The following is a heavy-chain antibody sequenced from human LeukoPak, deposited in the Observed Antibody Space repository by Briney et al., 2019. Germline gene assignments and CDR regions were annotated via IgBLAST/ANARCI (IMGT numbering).Heavy chain of an antibody. J-gene: IGHJ3*02. D-gene: IGHD3-16*02. CDR1: GVSISAYY. V-gene: IGHV4-4*07. Sequence: SETLSLTCSVSGVSISAYYWSWIRQPAGKGLEWIGRIYPGESIYASENTNYNPSLKSRVTMSVDTSKNQFSLKLSSVTAADTAVYYCARVDMITFGGVIVTEAFDIWGQGTMVTVSS. CDR2: IYPGESIYASENT. CDR3: ARVDMITFGGVIVTEAFDI.